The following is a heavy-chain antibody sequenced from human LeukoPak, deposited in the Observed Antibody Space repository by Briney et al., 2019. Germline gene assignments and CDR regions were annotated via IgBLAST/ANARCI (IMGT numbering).Heavy chain of an antibody. J-gene: IGHJ4*02. CDR2: ISSNGGST. CDR3: ARARNPYYFDY. Sequence: GGSLRLSCAASGFTFSSYSMNWVRQAPGKGLEYVSAISSNGGSTYYANSVKGRFTISRDNSKNTLYLQMGSLRAEDMAVYYCARARNPYYFDYWGQGTLVTVSS. CDR1: GFTFSSYS. V-gene: IGHV3-64*01.